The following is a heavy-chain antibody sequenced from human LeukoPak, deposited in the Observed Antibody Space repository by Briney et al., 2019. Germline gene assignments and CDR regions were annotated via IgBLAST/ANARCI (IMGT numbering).Heavy chain of an antibody. CDR2: ISPYNGNT. J-gene: IGHJ4*02. V-gene: IGHV1-18*04. Sequence: GASVKVSCKAPGYTFTTYGISWVRQAPGQGLEWMGWISPYNGNTNYPQKLQGRVTMTTDTSTNTAYMELRSLRSDDTAVYYCAREGGYSSGWFQGVAYYFDYWGQGTLVTVSS. D-gene: IGHD6-19*01. CDR3: AREGGYSSGWFQGVAYYFDY. CDR1: GYTFTTYG.